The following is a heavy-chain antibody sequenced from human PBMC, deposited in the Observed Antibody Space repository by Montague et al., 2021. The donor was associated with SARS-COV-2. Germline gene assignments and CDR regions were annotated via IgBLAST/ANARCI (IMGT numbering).Heavy chain of an antibody. Sequence: SETLSLTCAVYGGSFSGYYWSWIRQPPGKGLEWIGEINHSGSTKYNPSLKSPAPTSVDTSKNQFSLRLRSVTAADTAVYYCAGGTKRVFTYDYDSSGYASDYWGQGTLGTVSS. D-gene: IGHD3-22*01. CDR3: AGGTKRVFTYDYDSSGYASDY. CDR1: GGSFSGYY. CDR2: INHSGST. V-gene: IGHV4-34*01. J-gene: IGHJ4*02.